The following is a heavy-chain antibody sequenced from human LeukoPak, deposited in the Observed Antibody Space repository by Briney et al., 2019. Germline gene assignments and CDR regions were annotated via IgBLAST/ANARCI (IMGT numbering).Heavy chain of an antibody. V-gene: IGHV3-23*01. CDR2: ISGSGGST. Sequence: QSGGALRLSCAASGFTFSSYAISWVLQAPGKGLEWVSAISGSGGSTYYADSVKGRFTISRDNSKNTPYMQMNSLRADDTAVYYCAKDPLNWFDPWGQGTLVTVSS. CDR1: GFTFSSYA. CDR3: AKDPLNWFDP. J-gene: IGHJ5*02.